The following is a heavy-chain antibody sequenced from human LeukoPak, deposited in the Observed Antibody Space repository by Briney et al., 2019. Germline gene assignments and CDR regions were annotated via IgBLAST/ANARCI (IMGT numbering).Heavy chain of an antibody. CDR1: GFIFSNYW. CDR3: ARVGYGDYRIDY. CDR2: IKQDGSEK. D-gene: IGHD4-17*01. V-gene: IGHV3-7*01. J-gene: IGHJ4*02. Sequence: GGSLRLSCAGSGFIFSNYWMSWVRQAPGKGLEWVANIKQDGSEKYYVDSVKGRFIISRDNAKNSLYLQMNSLRAEDTAVYYCARVGYGDYRIDYWGQGTLVAVSS.